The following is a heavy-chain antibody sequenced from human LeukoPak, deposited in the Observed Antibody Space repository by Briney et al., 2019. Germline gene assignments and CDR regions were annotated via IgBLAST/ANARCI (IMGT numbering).Heavy chain of an antibody. D-gene: IGHD5-18*01. J-gene: IGHJ4*02. CDR1: GFTFSSYS. CDR2: ISSSSSTI. Sequence: HPGGSLRLSCAASGFTFSSYSMNWVRQAPGKGLEWVSYISSSSSTIYYADSVKGRYTISRDNAKNSLYLQTNSLRAEDTAVYYCARDGGYSYGYGGYWGQGTLVTVSS. V-gene: IGHV3-48*04. CDR3: ARDGGYSYGYGGY.